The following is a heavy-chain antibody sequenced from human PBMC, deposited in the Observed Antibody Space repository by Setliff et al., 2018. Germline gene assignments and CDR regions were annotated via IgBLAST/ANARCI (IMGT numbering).Heavy chain of an antibody. CDR2: IYHRGSA. D-gene: IGHD1-26*01. V-gene: IGHV4-30-4*08. CDR3: ASEVGTSTSSDAFDV. J-gene: IGHJ3*01. CDR1: GDSISSGDYF. Sequence: SETLSLTCTVSGDSISSGDYFWSWIRQPPGKGLEWIAYIYHRGSAYYNPSLKSRVTMSVDTSKNQFSLHLPSVTAADTAVYYCASEVGTSTSSDAFDVWGQGMMVTVSS.